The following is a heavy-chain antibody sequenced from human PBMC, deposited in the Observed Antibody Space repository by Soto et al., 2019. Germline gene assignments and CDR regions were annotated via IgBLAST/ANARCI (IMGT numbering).Heavy chain of an antibody. CDR2: ISGSGGST. CDR1: GFTFSSYA. V-gene: IGHV3-23*01. D-gene: IGHD1-20*01. Sequence: EGQLLESGGGLVQPGGSLRLSCAASGFTFSSYAMSWVRQAPGKGLEWFSAISGSGGSTYYADSVKGRFTISRDNSKNTLYLQMNSLRAEDTAVYYCAKIRQIPITGTRFFDYWGQGPLVTVSS. J-gene: IGHJ4*02. CDR3: AKIRQIPITGTRFFDY.